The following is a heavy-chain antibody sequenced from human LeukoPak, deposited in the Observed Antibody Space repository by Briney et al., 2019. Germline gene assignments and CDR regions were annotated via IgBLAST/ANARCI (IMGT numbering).Heavy chain of an antibody. CDR2: ISWNSGSI. Sequence: SLRLSCAASGFTFDDYAMHWVRQAPGKGLEWVSGISWNSGSIGYADSVKGRFTISRDNAKNSLYLQMNSLRAEDTALYYCAKEIQLRSPTPLDYWGQGTLVTVSS. CDR1: GFTFDDYA. CDR3: AKEIQLRSPTPLDY. D-gene: IGHD5-18*01. J-gene: IGHJ4*02. V-gene: IGHV3-9*01.